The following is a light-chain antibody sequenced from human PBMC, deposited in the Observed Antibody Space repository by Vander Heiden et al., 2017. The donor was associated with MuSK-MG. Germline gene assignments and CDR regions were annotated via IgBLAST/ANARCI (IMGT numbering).Light chain of an antibody. CDR2: DMT. V-gene: IGLV2-14*03. CDR1: GSDVGAYNF. Sequence: QSALSQPASVSGSPGQSITISCTGTGSDVGAYNFVSWYQHHPGKAPKLLMYDMTDRPSGVSSRFSATKSGITASLTISGLQAEDEADYYCSSYTTSRTVVFGGGTKVTVL. CDR3: SSYTTSRTVV. J-gene: IGLJ2*01.